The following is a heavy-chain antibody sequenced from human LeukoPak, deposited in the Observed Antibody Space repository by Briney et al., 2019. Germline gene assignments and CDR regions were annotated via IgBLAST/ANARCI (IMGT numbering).Heavy chain of an antibody. D-gene: IGHD4-17*01. Sequence: ASVKVSCKASGYTFTGYYMHWVRQAPGQGLEWMGWINPNSGGTNYAQKFQGRVTMTRVTSISTAYMELSRLRSDDTAVYYCAREDYGDYSVYFQHWGQGTLVTVSS. CDR3: AREDYGDYSVYFQH. V-gene: IGHV1-2*02. CDR1: GYTFTGYY. CDR2: INPNSGGT. J-gene: IGHJ1*01.